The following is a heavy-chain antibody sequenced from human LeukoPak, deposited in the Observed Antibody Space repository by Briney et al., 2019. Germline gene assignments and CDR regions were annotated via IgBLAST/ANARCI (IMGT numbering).Heavy chain of an antibody. CDR2: ISSSSSYI. CDR3: ARDRGYSGYDLDY. J-gene: IGHJ4*02. Sequence: GGSLRLSCAASGFTFSNYWMHWVRQAPGKGLEWVSSISSSSSYIYYADSVKGRFTISRDNAKNSLYLQMNSLRAEDTAVYYCARDRGYSGYDLDYWGQGTLVTVSS. CDR1: GFTFSNYW. V-gene: IGHV3-21*01. D-gene: IGHD5-12*01.